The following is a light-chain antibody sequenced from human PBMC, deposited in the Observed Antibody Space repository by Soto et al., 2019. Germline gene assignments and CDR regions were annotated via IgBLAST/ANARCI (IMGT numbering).Light chain of an antibody. CDR3: QSYDSSLSGL. Sequence: CVLRQAPSGSGGRGRRVRICYTGSSGKIGAGYDVHWYQELPETAPKLLIYGNSNRPSGVPDRFSGSKSGTSASLAITGLQAEDEADYYCQSYDSSLSGLFVTGTKVTVL. CDR2: GNS. CDR1: SGKIGAGYD. J-gene: IGLJ1*01. V-gene: IGLV1-40*01.